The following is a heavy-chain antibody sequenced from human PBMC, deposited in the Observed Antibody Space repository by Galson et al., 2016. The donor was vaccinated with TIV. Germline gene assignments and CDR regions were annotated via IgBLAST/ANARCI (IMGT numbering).Heavy chain of an antibody. CDR3: AKEAAHNYGFGDF. J-gene: IGHJ4*02. Sequence: SLRLSCAASGLTFGLYGFHWVRQAPGKGLEWVAFIWFDGNNQYYTDSVKGRFTISRDNSEKTLYLQMNSLRPEDTAGYYFAKEAAHNYGFGDFWGQGTLATGS. D-gene: IGHD5-18*01. V-gene: IGHV3-30*02. CDR2: IWFDGNNQ. CDR1: GLTFGLYG.